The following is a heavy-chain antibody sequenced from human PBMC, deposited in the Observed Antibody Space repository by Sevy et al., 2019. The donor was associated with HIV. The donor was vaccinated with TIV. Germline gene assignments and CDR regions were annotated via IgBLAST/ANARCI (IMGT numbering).Heavy chain of an antibody. D-gene: IGHD3-10*01. CDR1: GDSVSSNSAA. CDR3: ARVLWFGEPHYYYYGMDV. CDR2: TYYRSKWYN. Sequence: SQTLSLTCAISGDSVSSNSAAWNWIRQSPSRGLEWLGRTYYRSKWYNDYAVSVKSRITINPDTSKNQFSLQLNSVTPEDTAVYYCARVLWFGEPHYYYYGMDVWGQGITVTVSS. V-gene: IGHV6-1*01. J-gene: IGHJ6*02.